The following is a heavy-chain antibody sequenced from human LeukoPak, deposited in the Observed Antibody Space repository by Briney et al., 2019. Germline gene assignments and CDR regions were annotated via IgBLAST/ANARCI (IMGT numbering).Heavy chain of an antibody. V-gene: IGHV1-69*05. CDR3: ARGSKREDFDY. Sequence: SVKVSRKASGGTFSSYAISWVRQAPGQGLEWMGGIIPIFGTANYAQKFQGRDATTTDEASSTAYMELSSLRSEDTAVDYWARGSKREDFDYWGQGTLVTVSS. CDR1: GGTFSSYA. CDR2: IIPIFGTA. D-gene: IGHD1-26*01. J-gene: IGHJ4*02.